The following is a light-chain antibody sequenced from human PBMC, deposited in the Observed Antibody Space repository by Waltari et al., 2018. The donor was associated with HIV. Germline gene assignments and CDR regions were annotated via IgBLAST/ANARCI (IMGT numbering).Light chain of an antibody. CDR2: GNS. V-gene: IGLV1-40*01. J-gene: IGLJ2*01. CDR1: SSNIGAGYD. Sequence: QSVLTQPPSVSGAPGQRVTISCTGSSSNIGAGYDVHWYQQLPGPAPKLPIYGNSNRPSGVPDRFSGSTSGTSASLAITGLQAEDEADYCCQSYDSSLSVVVFGGGTKLTVL. CDR3: QSYDSSLSVVV.